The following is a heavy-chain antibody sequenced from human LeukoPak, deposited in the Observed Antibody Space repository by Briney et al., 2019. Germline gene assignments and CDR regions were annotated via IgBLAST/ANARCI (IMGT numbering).Heavy chain of an antibody. CDR1: GFTFSSYG. CDR3: ARDAPKLAN. V-gene: IGHV3-30*03. J-gene: IGHJ4*02. CDR2: ISYDGSNK. Sequence: PGRSLRLSCAASGFTFSSYGMHWVRQAPGKGLEWVAVISYDGSNKYYADSVKGRFTISRDNSKNTLYLQMNSLRAEDAAVYYCARDAPKLANWGQGTLVTVSS.